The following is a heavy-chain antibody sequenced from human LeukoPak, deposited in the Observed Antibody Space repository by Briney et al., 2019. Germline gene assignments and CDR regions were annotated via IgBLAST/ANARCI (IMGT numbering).Heavy chain of an antibody. CDR1: GFTFSSYA. J-gene: IGHJ3*02. CDR2: ISGSGGST. D-gene: IGHD3-10*01. CDR3: ARDRRGRGAFDI. Sequence: GGSLRLSCAASGFTFSSYAMSWVRQAPGKGLEWVSAISGSGGSTYYADSVKGRFTISRDNAKNSLYLQMNSLRAEDTAVYYCARDRRGRGAFDIWGQGTMVTVSS. V-gene: IGHV3-23*01.